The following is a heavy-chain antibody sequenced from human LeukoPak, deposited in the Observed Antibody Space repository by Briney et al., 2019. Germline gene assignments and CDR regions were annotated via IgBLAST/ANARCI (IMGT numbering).Heavy chain of an antibody. CDR2: IYSGGST. D-gene: IGHD6-19*01. CDR3: AKPLSTSYTSGYFPS. J-gene: IGHJ1*01. CDR1: GFTVSSNY. Sequence: QPGGSLRLSCAASGFTVSSNYMSWVRQAPGKGLEWVSVIYSGGSTYYADSVKGRFTISRDNPKNTLYLQMNSLRAEDTAVYYCAKPLSTSYTSGYFPSWSQGTLVTVSS. V-gene: IGHV3-53*01.